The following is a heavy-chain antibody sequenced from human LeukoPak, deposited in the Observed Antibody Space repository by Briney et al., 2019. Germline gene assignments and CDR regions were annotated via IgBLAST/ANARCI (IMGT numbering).Heavy chain of an antibody. CDR3: ASSRTAASSNWFDP. J-gene: IGHJ5*02. CDR2: IHTNGNT. V-gene: IGHV3-53*01. CDR1: RFIVSSNY. Sequence: GGSLRLSCAGSRFIVSSNYMTWVRQAPGKGLEGVSIIHTNGNTYYADSVKGRFTISRDNSKNTLYLQMNSLRTEGTAVYYCASSRTAASSNWFDPWGQGTLVTVSS. D-gene: IGHD6-13*01.